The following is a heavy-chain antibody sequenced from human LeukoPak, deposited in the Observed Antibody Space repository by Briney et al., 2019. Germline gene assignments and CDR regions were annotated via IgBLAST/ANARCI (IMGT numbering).Heavy chain of an antibody. CDR2: INWDGENT. CDR1: GLKFGDYG. J-gene: IGHJ4*02. D-gene: IGHD2-15*01. V-gene: IGHV3-20*04. CDR3: ARDLSATWYSLAY. Sequence: GSLRLSCSGSGLKFGDYGLSWVRQAPGKGLEWVSGINWDGENTAYADSVKGRFTISRDNAENALYLQMDSLRAEDTALYYCARDLSATWYSLAYWGRGTLVTVSS.